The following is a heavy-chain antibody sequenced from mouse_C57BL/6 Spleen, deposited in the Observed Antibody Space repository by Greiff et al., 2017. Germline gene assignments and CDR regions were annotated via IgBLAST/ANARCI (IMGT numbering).Heavy chain of an antibody. D-gene: IGHD2-1*01. V-gene: IGHV1-50*01. Sequence: QVQLQQPGAELVKPGASVKLSCKASGYTFTSYWMQWVKQRPGQGLEWIGEIDPSDSYTNYNQKFKGKATLTVDTSSSTAYMQLSSLTSEDSAVYYWAYFYYGNFYWGQGTTLTVSS. CDR1: GYTFTSYW. CDR3: AYFYYGNFY. CDR2: IDPSDSYT. J-gene: IGHJ2*01.